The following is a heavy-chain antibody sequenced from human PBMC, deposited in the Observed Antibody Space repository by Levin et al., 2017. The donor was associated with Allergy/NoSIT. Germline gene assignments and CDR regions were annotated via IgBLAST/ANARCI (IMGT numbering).Heavy chain of an antibody. V-gene: IGHV3-30*18. CDR3: EKPLGTGYFNWFDP. Sequence: SCAASGFTFSSYGMHWVRQAPGKGLEWVAVISYDGSNKYYADSVKGRFTISRDNSKNTLYLQMNSLRAEDTAVYYCEKPLGTGYFNWFDPWGQGTLVTVSS. D-gene: IGHD3/OR15-3a*01. CDR2: ISYDGSNK. J-gene: IGHJ5*02. CDR1: GFTFSSYG.